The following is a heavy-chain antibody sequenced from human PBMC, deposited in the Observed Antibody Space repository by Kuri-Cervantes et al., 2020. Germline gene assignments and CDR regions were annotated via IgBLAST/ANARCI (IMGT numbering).Heavy chain of an antibody. D-gene: IGHD4-17*01. CDR3: ARDTVTTYTDYYYYYGMDV. J-gene: IGHJ6*02. V-gene: IGHV1-46*01. Sequence: ASVKVSCKASGYTFTSYYMHWLRQAPGQGLEWMGIINPSGGSTSYAQKFQGRVTMTRDTSTSTVYMELSSLRSEDTAVYYCARDTVTTYTDYYYYYGMDVWGQGTTVTVSS. CDR2: INPSGGST. CDR1: GYTFTSYY.